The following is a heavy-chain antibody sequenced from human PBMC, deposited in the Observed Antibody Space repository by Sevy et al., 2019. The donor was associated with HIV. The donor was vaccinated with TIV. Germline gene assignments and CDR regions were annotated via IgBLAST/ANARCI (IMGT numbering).Heavy chain of an antibody. Sequence: GGSLRLSCAASGFTFSSYAMHWVRQAPGKGLEWVALISYDETNKYYADSVKGRFTISRDKSKNTLYLQMNSLRAEDTAVYYCARDFAAAGTYCFDYWGQRTLVTVSS. CDR3: ARDFAAAGTYCFDY. D-gene: IGHD6-13*01. CDR1: GFTFSSYA. J-gene: IGHJ4*02. V-gene: IGHV3-30-3*01. CDR2: ISYDETNK.